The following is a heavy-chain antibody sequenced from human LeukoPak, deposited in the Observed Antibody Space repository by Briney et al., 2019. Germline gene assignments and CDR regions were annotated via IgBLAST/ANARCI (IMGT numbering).Heavy chain of an antibody. CDR1: GGSISSYY. Sequence: SETLSLTCTVSGGSISSYYWSWIRQPPGKGLEWIGYIYYSGSTNYNPSLRSRVTILVDTSKNQFSLKLSSVTAADTAVYYCARGYYYGDYDYYYYGMDVWGQGTTVTVSS. V-gene: IGHV4-59*01. J-gene: IGHJ6*02. CDR3: ARGYYYGDYDYYYYGMDV. CDR2: IYYSGST. D-gene: IGHD4-17*01.